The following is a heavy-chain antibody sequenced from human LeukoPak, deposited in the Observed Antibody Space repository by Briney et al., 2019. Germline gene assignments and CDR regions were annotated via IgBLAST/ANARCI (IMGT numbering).Heavy chain of an antibody. Sequence: GGSLRLSCAASGFTFRSYGMSWVRQAPGKGLEWISGSSGSGGSTYYADSVKGRFTISRDNSKNTLYLQMNSLRAEDTAVYYCAKDHRIHPTLGYSYGLDYWGQGTLVTVSS. CDR2: SSGSGGST. J-gene: IGHJ4*02. V-gene: IGHV3-23*01. CDR3: AKDHRIHPTLGYSYGLDY. CDR1: GFTFRSYG. D-gene: IGHD5-18*01.